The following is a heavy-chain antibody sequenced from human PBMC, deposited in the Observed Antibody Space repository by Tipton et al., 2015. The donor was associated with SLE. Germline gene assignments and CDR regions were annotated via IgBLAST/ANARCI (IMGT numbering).Heavy chain of an antibody. Sequence: TLSLTCAVYGGSFSAYYWSWIRQPPGKGLEWIGEINHSGSTNYNPSLKSRVTISVDTSKNQFSLRLTSVLAADTAVYYCARLHGDSYGLNWFDPWGQGTLISVSS. J-gene: IGHJ5*02. CDR1: GGSFSAYY. CDR2: INHSGST. CDR3: ARLHGDSYGLNWFDP. V-gene: IGHV4-34*01. D-gene: IGHD5-18*01.